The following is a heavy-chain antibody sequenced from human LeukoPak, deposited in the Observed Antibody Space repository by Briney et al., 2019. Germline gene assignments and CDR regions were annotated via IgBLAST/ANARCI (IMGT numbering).Heavy chain of an antibody. CDR3: ARDRGDYGDNFDY. Sequence: ASETLSLTCTVSGGSISSNYRSWIRQPPGKGLEWIGYAYYSGSTNYNPSLKSRVTISVDTSKNQFSLKLSSVTAADTAVYYCARDRGDYGDNFDYWGQGTLVTVSS. V-gene: IGHV4-59*01. J-gene: IGHJ4*02. D-gene: IGHD4-17*01. CDR1: GGSISSNY. CDR2: AYYSGST.